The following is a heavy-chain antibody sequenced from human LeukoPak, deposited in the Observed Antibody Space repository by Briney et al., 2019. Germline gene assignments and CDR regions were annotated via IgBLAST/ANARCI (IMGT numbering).Heavy chain of an antibody. CDR3: ARVLEGPRDTYYFDY. CDR2: IYTSGST. Sequence: RIYTSGSTNYNPSLKSRVTMSVDTSKNQFSLKLSSVTAADTAVYYCARVLEGPRDTYYFDYWGQGTLVTVSS. D-gene: IGHD3-3*01. J-gene: IGHJ4*02. V-gene: IGHV4-4*07.